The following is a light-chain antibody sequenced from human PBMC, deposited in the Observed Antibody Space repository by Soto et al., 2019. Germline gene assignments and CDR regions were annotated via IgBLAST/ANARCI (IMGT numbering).Light chain of an antibody. V-gene: IGKV1-39*01. CDR1: QSISSY. CDR2: AAS. CDR3: QQSYSTPRT. Sequence: GDRVTITCRASQSISSYLNWYQQKPGKAPKLLIYAASSLQSGVPSRFSGSGSGTDFTLTISSLQPEDFANYYCQQSYSTPRTFGGGTKVEIK. J-gene: IGKJ4*01.